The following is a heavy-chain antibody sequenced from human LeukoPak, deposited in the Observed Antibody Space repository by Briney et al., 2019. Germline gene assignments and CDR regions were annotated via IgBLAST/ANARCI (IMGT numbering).Heavy chain of an antibody. CDR2: IDYSGST. CDR1: GGSINSRGSY. Sequence: PSETLSLTCSVSGGSINSRGSYWSWIRQYPGKGLEWIGYIDYSGSTYYNSSLQGRVTISIDTSKNQFSLMLTSVTAADTAIYYCARESIPGDYRWGQGTLVTVSS. V-gene: IGHV4-31*03. J-gene: IGHJ4*02. D-gene: IGHD4-17*01. CDR3: ARESIPGDYR.